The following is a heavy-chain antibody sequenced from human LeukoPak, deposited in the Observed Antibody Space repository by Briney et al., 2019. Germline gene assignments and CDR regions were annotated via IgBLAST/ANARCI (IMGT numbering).Heavy chain of an antibody. CDR2: ISSSSSTI. CDR1: GFTFSSYS. CDR3: AREGVVGATYYLDY. V-gene: IGHV3-48*01. J-gene: IGHJ4*02. D-gene: IGHD1-26*01. Sequence: GGSLRLSCAASGFTFSSYSMNWVRQAPGKGLEWVSYISSSSSTIYYADSVKGRFTISRDNAKNSLFLQMNSLRAEDTAVYSCAREGVVGATYYLDYWGQGTLVTVSS.